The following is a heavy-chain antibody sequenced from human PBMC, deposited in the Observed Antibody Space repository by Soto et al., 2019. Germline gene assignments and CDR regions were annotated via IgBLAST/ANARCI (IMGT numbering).Heavy chain of an antibody. CDR2: ISYTVDA. V-gene: IGHV4-59*01. CDR1: AGSISRYY. J-gene: IGHJ4*02. CDR3: VGSLMSRAMESFDY. D-gene: IGHD5-18*01. Sequence: PSETLSLTCSVSAGSISRYYWGWVRQSPGEGLEWIAHISYTVDASYNPSLKSRVTISPDTSKNQIALSLMSVTAADTAVYYCVGSLMSRAMESFDYWGQGTLVTVSS.